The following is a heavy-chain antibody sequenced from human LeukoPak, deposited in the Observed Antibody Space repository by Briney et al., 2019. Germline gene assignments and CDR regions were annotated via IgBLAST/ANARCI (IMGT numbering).Heavy chain of an antibody. CDR3: AINGRGSYNWFDP. V-gene: IGHV4-30-2*03. CDR2: IYHSGST. J-gene: IGHJ5*02. Sequence: SETLSLTCAVSGGSISSGGYSWSWIRQPPGKGLEWIGYIYHSGSTYYNPSLKSRVTISVDTSKNQFSLKVNSVTAADTAVYYCAINGRGSYNWFDPWGQGTLVTVSS. CDR1: GGSISSGGYS. D-gene: IGHD3-16*01.